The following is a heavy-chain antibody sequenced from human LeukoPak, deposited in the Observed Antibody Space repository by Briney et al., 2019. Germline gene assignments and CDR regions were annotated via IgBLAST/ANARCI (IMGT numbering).Heavy chain of an antibody. CDR2: INPSGGST. J-gene: IGHJ5*02. CDR3: ARDLSTIFGVVIIPGRWFDP. V-gene: IGHV1-46*01. Sequence: GASVKVSCRASGYTFTSYYMHWVRQAPGQGLEWMGIINPSGGSTSYAQKFQGRVTMTRDMSTSTVYMELSSLRSEDTAVYYCARDLSTIFGVVIIPGRWFDPWGQGTLVTVSS. CDR1: GYTFTSYY. D-gene: IGHD3-3*01.